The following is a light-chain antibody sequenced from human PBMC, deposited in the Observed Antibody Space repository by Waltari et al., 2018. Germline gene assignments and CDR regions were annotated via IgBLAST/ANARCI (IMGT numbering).Light chain of an antibody. V-gene: IGLV1-40*01. CDR2: GTF. CDR3: QSYDSSLRGWV. J-gene: IGLJ3*02. Sequence: QSVLAQPPSVSGAPGPRVAIPCTGSSSNLGASYEVNWYPQLPGTAPKLLIYGTFNRPSGVPDRFSGSKSGASASLAITGLQGGDEADYYCQSYDSSLRGWVFGGGTKLTVL. CDR1: SSNLGASYE.